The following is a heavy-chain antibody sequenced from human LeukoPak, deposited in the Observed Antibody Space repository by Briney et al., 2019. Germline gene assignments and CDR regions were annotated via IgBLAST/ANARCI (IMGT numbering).Heavy chain of an antibody. J-gene: IGHJ5*02. V-gene: IGHV3-21*01. CDR1: GFTFYTYS. CDR3: APAGNYYYGSGRPNWFDP. Sequence: PGGSLRLSCAASGFTFYTYSMNWVRQAPGKGLGGVSSISSSGTYTYYADSVKGRFTISRDNAKNSLYLQMNSLRAEDTAVYYCAPAGNYYYGSGRPNWFDPWGQGTLVTVSS. D-gene: IGHD3-10*01. CDR2: ISSSGTYT.